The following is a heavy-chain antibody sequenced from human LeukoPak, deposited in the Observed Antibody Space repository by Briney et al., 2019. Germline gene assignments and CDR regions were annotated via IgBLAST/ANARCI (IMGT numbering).Heavy chain of an antibody. D-gene: IGHD1-26*01. CDR2: INTDGSFT. CDR1: GFTFSDYW. CDR3: AREAKVGGALQY. J-gene: IGHJ4*02. Sequence: GGSLRLSCAASGFTFSDYWMHWVRQAPGKGLVWVSRINTDGSFTRYADSVQGRFTISRDTAKNTLFLQMHSLRAEDTAVYYCAREAKVGGALQYWGQGILVTVSS. V-gene: IGHV3-74*01.